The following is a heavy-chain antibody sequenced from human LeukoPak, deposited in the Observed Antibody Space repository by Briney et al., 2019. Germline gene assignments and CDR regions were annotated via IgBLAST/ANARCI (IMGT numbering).Heavy chain of an antibody. CDR3: ARARRYYDISYFDY. CDR1: GFTFSSYS. CDR2: ISSSSSTI. Sequence: GGSLRISCAASGFTFSSYSMNWVRQAPGKGLEWVSYISSSSSTIYYADSVKGRFTISRDNAKNSLYLQMNSLRAEDTAVYYCARARRYYDISYFDYWGQGTLVTVSS. D-gene: IGHD3-22*01. J-gene: IGHJ4*02. V-gene: IGHV3-48*01.